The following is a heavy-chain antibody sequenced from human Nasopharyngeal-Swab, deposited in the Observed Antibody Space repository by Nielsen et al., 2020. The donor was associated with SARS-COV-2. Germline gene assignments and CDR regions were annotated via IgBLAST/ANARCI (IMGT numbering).Heavy chain of an antibody. CDR3: ARGVGSTSYYYYGMDV. CDR1: GDSVSSNSAA. Sequence: QTLSLTRAISGDSVSSNSAAWNWIRQAPSRGLEWLGRTYYRSKWYNDYAVSVKSRITINPDTSKNQFSLQLNSVTPEDTAVYYCARGVGSTSYYYYGMDVWGQGTTVTVSS. D-gene: IGHD2-2*01. V-gene: IGHV6-1*01. J-gene: IGHJ6*02. CDR2: TYYRSKWYN.